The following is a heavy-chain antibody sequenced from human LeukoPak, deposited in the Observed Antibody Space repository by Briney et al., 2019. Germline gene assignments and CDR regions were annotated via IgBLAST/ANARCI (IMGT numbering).Heavy chain of an antibody. J-gene: IGHJ4*02. CDR2: ISTSGGTT. Sequence: GGSLRLSCAASGFTFSSYAMSWVRQAPGEGLEWVSGISTSGGTTSYAGSVKGRFTIFRDNPRNTLYMQMSSPRDEDTAVYYCAIMLLYFDGSVYGVKWGQEPLVTFSS. V-gene: IGHV3-23*01. CDR3: AIMLLYFDGSVYGVK. D-gene: IGHD3-22*01. CDR1: GFTFSSYA.